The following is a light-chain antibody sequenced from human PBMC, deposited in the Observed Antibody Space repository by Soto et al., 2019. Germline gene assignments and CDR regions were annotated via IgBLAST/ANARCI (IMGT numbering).Light chain of an antibody. J-gene: IGKJ1*01. CDR2: GAS. CDR3: QQYGSSSSWT. CDR1: QTVRNNY. Sequence: EFVLTQSPGTLSLSPGERATLSCRASQTVRNNYLAWYQQRPGQAPRLLIYGASSRASGVPDRFSGSGSGTDFTLTINTLEPEDFAVYYCQQYGSSSSWTFGQGTKVDIK. V-gene: IGKV3-20*01.